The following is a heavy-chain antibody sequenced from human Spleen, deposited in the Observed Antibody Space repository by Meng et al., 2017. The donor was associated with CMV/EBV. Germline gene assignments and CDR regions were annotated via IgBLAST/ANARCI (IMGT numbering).Heavy chain of an antibody. CDR2: LNPNSGGT. Sequence: ASVKVSCKASGYTFIDYYVHWVRQAPGQGLEWMGWLNPNSGGTNFAQSFQGRVTMTRDTSIATAYVELTRLRSDDTAVYFCVREYYDSSGLYPDSWGQGTLVTVSS. D-gene: IGHD3-22*01. J-gene: IGHJ4*02. CDR1: GYTFIDYY. V-gene: IGHV1-2*02. CDR3: VREYYDSSGLYPDS.